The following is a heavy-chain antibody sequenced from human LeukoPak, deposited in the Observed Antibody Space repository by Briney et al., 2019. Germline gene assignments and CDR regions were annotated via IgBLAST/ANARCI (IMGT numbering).Heavy chain of an antibody. Sequence: GRSLRLSCAASGFTFSSYGMHWVRQAPGKGLEWVAVIWYDGSNKYYADSVKGRFTISRDNSKNTLYLQMNSLRAEDTAVYYCARDPLTFGNYGMDVWGQGTTVTVSS. CDR2: IWYDGSNK. J-gene: IGHJ6*02. CDR3: ARDPLTFGNYGMDV. V-gene: IGHV3-33*01. CDR1: GFTFSSYG. D-gene: IGHD3-16*01.